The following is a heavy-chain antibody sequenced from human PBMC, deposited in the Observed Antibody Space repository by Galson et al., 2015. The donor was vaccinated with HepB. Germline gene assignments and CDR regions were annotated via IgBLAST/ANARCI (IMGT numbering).Heavy chain of an antibody. V-gene: IGHV3-33*08. Sequence: RLSCAASGFTFSSYGMHGVRQAPGKGLEWVAVIWYDGSNKYYADSVKGRFTISRDNSKNTLYLQMNSLRAEDTAVYYCARGSWPDFQHWGQGTLVTVSS. J-gene: IGHJ1*01. CDR2: IWYDGSNK. CDR3: ARGSWPDFQH. CDR1: GFTFSSYG.